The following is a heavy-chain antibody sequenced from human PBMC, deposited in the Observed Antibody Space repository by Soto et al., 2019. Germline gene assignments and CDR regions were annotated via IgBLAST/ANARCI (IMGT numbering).Heavy chain of an antibody. CDR2: IYYSGST. V-gene: IGHV4-30-4*08. J-gene: IGHJ4*02. Sequence: SETLSLTCTVSDGSITSSNNFWGWIRQPPGKGLEWIGYIYYSGSTYYNPSLKSRVTISVDTSKNQFSLKLSSVTAADTAVYYCAREGFWSGYYVFDYWGQGTLVTVSS. D-gene: IGHD3-3*01. CDR3: AREGFWSGYYVFDY. CDR1: DGSITSSNNF.